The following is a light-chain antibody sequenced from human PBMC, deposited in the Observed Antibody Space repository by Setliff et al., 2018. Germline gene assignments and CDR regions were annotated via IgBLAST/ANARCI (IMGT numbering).Light chain of an antibody. V-gene: IGLV2-14*03. CDR1: SNDVGAYDL. CDR2: DVS. CDR3: CAYTASTTYV. Sequence: ALPQPASVSGSPGQSITISCSGTSNDVGAYDLVSWYQQHPGKVPKLIIFDVSNRPSGVSHRFSGSKSGNTASLTISGLQADDEADYYCCAYTASTTYVFVNGTKVTVL. J-gene: IGLJ1*01.